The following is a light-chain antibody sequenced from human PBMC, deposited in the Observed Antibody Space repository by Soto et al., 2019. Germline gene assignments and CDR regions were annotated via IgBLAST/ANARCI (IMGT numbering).Light chain of an antibody. V-gene: IGKV1-17*03. CDR2: APS. Sequence: DLPMTQSPSAMSASVGDRVTITCRASQDISSYLAWFQQKPGKVPKRLIYAPSSLQSGVPARFSGSGSGTEFTLTISSLQPEDFAAYYCLQHKSYPLTFGGGTKVEIK. CDR3: LQHKSYPLT. J-gene: IGKJ4*01. CDR1: QDISSY.